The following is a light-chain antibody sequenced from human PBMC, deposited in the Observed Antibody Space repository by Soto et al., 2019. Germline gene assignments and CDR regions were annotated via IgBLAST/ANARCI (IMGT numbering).Light chain of an antibody. CDR1: SSDIGAYNY. CDR3: SSYTSTRTL. CDR2: DVT. Sequence: QSVLTQPASVSGSPGQSITISCTGTSSDIGAYNYVSWYQQHPGKAPKLIIYDVTNRPSGVSNRFSGSKSGNTASLTISGLLPEDEADYYCSSYTSTRTLFGGGTKLTVL. V-gene: IGLV2-14*01. J-gene: IGLJ3*02.